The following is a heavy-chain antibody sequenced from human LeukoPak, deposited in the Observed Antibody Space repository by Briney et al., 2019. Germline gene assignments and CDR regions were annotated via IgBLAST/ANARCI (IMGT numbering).Heavy chain of an antibody. Sequence: SETLSLTCTVSGGSISSYYWSWIRQPPGKGLEWIGYIYYSGTSNYNPSLKSRLTISVDTSKNQFSLKLSSVTAADTAVYYCAREDYCSGGSCYSGYFQHWGQGTLVTVSS. CDR3: AREDYCSGGSCYSGYFQH. CDR1: GGSISSYY. V-gene: IGHV4-59*01. D-gene: IGHD2-15*01. CDR2: IYYSGTS. J-gene: IGHJ1*01.